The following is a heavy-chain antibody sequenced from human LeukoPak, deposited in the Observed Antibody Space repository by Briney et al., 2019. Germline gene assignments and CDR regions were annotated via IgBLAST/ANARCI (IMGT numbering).Heavy chain of an antibody. Sequence: GASVKVSCKASGYTFTGYYMHWVRQAPGQGLEWMGWINPNSGGTNYAQKFQGRVTMTRDTSISTAYMELSRLRSDDTAVYYCARDPPQYGSGWYYVSAGSGFDPWGQGTLVTVSS. CDR2: INPNSGGT. CDR1: GYTFTGYY. V-gene: IGHV1-2*02. D-gene: IGHD6-19*01. J-gene: IGHJ5*02. CDR3: ARDPPQYGSGWYYVSAGSGFDP.